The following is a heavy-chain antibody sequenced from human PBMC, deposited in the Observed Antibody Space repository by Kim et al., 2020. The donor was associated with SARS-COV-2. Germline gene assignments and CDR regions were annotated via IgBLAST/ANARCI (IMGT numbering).Heavy chain of an antibody. CDR1: GYTLTELS. CDR3: ATVWADSSGYYPRSVDYYYGMGV. D-gene: IGHD3-22*01. V-gene: IGHV1-24*01. CDR2: FDPEDGET. Sequence: ASVKVSCKVSGYTLTELSMHWVRQAPGKGLEWMGGFDPEDGETIYAQKFQGRVTMTEDTSTDTAYMELSSLRSEDTAVYYCATVWADSSGYYPRSVDYYYGMGVWGQGTTVTVSS. J-gene: IGHJ6*02.